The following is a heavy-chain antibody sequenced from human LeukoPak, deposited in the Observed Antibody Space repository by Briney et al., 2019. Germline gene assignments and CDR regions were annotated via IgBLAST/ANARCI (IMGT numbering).Heavy chain of an antibody. D-gene: IGHD6-19*01. V-gene: IGHV3-49*03. CDR3: SMWSGWFSVY. Sequence: GGSLRLSCTASGFTFGDYFMSWFRQAPGKGLEWVGFISGGTTEYDASVTGRFTISTDNDTSIAYLQMNSLTTEDIAVYEWSMWSGWFSVYWGQGLLVTVSS. J-gene: IGHJ4*02. CDR2: ISGGTT. CDR1: GFTFGDYF.